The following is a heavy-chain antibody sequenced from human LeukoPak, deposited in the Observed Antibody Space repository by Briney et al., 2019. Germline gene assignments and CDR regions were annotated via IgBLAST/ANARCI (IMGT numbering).Heavy chain of an antibody. CDR2: ISWDGGST. Sequence: PGGSLRLSCAASGVTFSSYSMNWVRQAPGKGLEWVSLISWDGGSTYYADSVKGRFTISRDNSKNSLYLQMNSLRTEDTALYYCAKDGVFRSGGTGALYYYYYMDVWGKGTTVTISS. CDR3: AKDGVFRSGGTGALYYYYYMDV. J-gene: IGHJ6*03. V-gene: IGHV3-43*01. D-gene: IGHD2-15*01. CDR1: GVTFSSYS.